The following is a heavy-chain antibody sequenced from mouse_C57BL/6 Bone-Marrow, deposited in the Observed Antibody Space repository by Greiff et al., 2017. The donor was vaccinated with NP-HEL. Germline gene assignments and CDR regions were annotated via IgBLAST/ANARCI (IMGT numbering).Heavy chain of an antibody. D-gene: IGHD2-3*01. V-gene: IGHV1-62-2*01. CDR1: GYTFTEYP. CDR3: ARHEDHYHDGYFLFAY. J-gene: IGHJ3*01. Sequence: QVQLQQSGAELVKPGASVKLSCKASGYTFTEYPIHWVKQRSGQGLEWIGWFYPGSGSIKYNEKFKDKATLTADKSSSTVYMELSRLTSEDSAVYFCARHEDHYHDGYFLFAYWGQGTLVTVSA. CDR2: FYPGSGSI.